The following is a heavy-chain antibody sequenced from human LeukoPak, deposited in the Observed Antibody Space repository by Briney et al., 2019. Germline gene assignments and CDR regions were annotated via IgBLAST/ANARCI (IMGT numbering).Heavy chain of an antibody. CDR3: ARDSLRGFFDI. CDR1: GFTFSSYD. CDR2: IGTAGDT. J-gene: IGHJ3*02. Sequence: GSLRLSCAASGFTFSSYDMHWVRQATGRGLEWVSAIGTAGDTYYPGSVKGRFTISRENAKNSLYLQMNSLRAGDTAVYYCARDSLRGFFDIWGQGTMVTVSS. V-gene: IGHV3-13*01.